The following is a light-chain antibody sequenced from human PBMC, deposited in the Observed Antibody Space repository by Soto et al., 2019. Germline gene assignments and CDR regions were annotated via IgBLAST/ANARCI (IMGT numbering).Light chain of an antibody. J-gene: IGKJ5*01. CDR2: AAS. V-gene: IGKV1-17*01. CDR1: QGIGND. Sequence: DIQMTQSPSSLSASVGDRVTITCRASQGIGNDLGWYQQKPGKAPKRLIYAASSLQSGVPSRFSGSGSGTEFTLTISSLQPEDFATYYCLQHDIYPLTFGQGTRLEIK. CDR3: LQHDIYPLT.